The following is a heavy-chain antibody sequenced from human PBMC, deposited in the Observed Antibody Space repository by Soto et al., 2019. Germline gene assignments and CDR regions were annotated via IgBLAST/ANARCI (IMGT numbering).Heavy chain of an antibody. Sequence: QVQLQQWGAGLLKPSETLSLTCAVYGGSFSGYYWSWIRQPPGKGLEWIGEINHSGSTNYNPSLKSRVTISVDTSKNQFSLKLSSVTAADTAVYYCARRYCSSTRCEHTPGGNWFDLWGQGTLVTVSS. CDR1: GGSFSGYY. V-gene: IGHV4-34*01. D-gene: IGHD2-2*01. CDR2: INHSGST. J-gene: IGHJ5*02. CDR3: ARRYCSSTRCEHTPGGNWFDL.